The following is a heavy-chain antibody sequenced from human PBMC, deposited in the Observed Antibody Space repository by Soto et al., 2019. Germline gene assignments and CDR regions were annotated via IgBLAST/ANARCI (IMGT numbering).Heavy chain of an antibody. CDR3: ARRVGDIVVVPAALDAFDI. Sequence: SETLSLTCTVSGGSISSYYWSWIRQPPGKGLEWIGYIYYSGSTNYNPSLKSRCTISVDTSKNQFSLKLSSVTAADTAVYYCARRVGDIVVVPAALDAFDIWGQGTMVTVSS. D-gene: IGHD2-2*01. CDR1: GGSISSYY. V-gene: IGHV4-59*08. J-gene: IGHJ3*02. CDR2: IYYSGST.